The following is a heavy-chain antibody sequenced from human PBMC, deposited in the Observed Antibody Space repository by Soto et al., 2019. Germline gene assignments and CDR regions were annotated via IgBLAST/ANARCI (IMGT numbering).Heavy chain of an antibody. CDR1: GGSISSGGYY. CDR2: IYYSGST. Sequence: QVHLQESGPGLVKPSQTLSLTCTVSGGSISSGGYYWSWIRQHPGKGLEWIGYIYYSGSTYYNPSLESRVTISVDTSKNQFSLKLSSVTAADTAVYYCARDQDSGWHDAFDIWGQGTMVTVSS. J-gene: IGHJ3*02. D-gene: IGHD6-19*01. CDR3: ARDQDSGWHDAFDI. V-gene: IGHV4-31*02.